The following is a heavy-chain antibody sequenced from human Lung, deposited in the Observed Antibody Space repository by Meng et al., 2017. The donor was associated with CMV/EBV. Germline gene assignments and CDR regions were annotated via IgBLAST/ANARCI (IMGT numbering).Heavy chain of an antibody. D-gene: IGHD3-22*01. V-gene: IGHV3-48*03. CDR2: ISSSGNIK. CDR1: GFTFSGYD. J-gene: IGHJ4*02. Sequence: GGSLRLXCVVSGFTFSGYDMNWVRLAPGKGLEWVSYISSSGNIKYYADSVKGRFTIARDTSRNSPFLQMNSLRVENTAVYFWAKDAVRQDHAGSGYAFDNWGLGTXVTVSS. CDR3: AKDAVRQDHAGSGYAFDN.